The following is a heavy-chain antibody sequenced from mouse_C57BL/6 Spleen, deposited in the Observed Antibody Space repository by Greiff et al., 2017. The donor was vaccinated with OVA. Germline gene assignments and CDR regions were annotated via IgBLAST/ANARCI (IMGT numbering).Heavy chain of an antibody. V-gene: IGHV1-53*01. CDR1: GYTFTSYW. J-gene: IGHJ2*01. D-gene: IGHD1-1*01. CDR2: INPSNGGT. CDR3: ARCVIPTVVATDY. Sequence: QVQLQQPGAELVKPGASVKLSCKASGYTFTSYWMHWVKQRPGQGLEWIGNINPSNGGTNYNEKFKSKATLTVDKSSSTAYMQLSSLTSEDPAVYYGARCVIPTVVATDYWGQGTTLTVS.